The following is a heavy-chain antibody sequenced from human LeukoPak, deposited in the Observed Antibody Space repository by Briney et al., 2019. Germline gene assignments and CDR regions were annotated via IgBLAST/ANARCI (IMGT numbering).Heavy chain of an antibody. D-gene: IGHD6-6*01. V-gene: IGHV1-69*13. CDR1: GGTFSSYA. CDR3: ARERDYSSSFYYYSGMDV. Sequence: SVKVSCKASGGTFSSYAISWVRQAPGQGLEWMGGIIPIFGTANYAQKFQGRVTITADESTSTAYMELSSLRSEDTAVYYCARERDYSSSFYYYSGMDVWGQGTTVTVSS. CDR2: IIPIFGTA. J-gene: IGHJ6*02.